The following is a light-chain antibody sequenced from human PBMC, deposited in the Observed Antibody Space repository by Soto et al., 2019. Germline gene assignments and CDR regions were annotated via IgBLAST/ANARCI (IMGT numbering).Light chain of an antibody. CDR3: SSFTTSTTVV. CDR2: DVS. J-gene: IGLJ3*02. V-gene: IGLV2-14*03. Sequence: QSVLTQPASVSGSPGQSITISCTGTSSDVGAYIYVSWYQQHPGKAPKVMIFDVSNRPSGVSNRFSGSKSGNTASLTISGLQSEDEADYHCSSFTTSTTVVFGGGTKLTVL. CDR1: SSDVGAYIY.